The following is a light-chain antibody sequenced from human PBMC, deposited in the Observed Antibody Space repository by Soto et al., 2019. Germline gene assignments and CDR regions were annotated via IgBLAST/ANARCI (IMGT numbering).Light chain of an antibody. V-gene: IGLV2-23*01. J-gene: IGLJ3*02. CDR1: SSDVGSYKF. Sequence: QSALAQPASVSGSPGQSITISCTGSSSDVGSYKFVSWFQQNPGKAPKLIIYEGTKRPSGVCVRFSGSKSGYTASLTISGLQAEDEADYYCCSYAGDSTWVFGGGTKVTVL. CDR3: CSYAGDSTWV. CDR2: EGT.